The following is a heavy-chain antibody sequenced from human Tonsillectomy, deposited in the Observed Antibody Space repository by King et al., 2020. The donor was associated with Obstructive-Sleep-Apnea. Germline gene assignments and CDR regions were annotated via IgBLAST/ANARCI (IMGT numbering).Heavy chain of an antibody. CDR2: IYYSGST. CDR3: ARNPYGGYRWFDP. CDR1: GGSISNYY. D-gene: IGHD5-12*01. Sequence: QLQESGPGLVKPSETLSLTCTVSGGSISNYYWSWIRQPPGKGLEWIGYIYYSGSTNYNPSLKSRVTISVDTSKTQFSLQLTSVTAADTAVYYWARNPYGGYRWFDPWGQGTLVTVSS. J-gene: IGHJ5*02. V-gene: IGHV4-59*08.